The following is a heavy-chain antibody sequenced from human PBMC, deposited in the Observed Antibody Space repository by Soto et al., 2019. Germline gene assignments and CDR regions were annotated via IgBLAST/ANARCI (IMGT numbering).Heavy chain of an antibody. D-gene: IGHD1-26*01. J-gene: IGHJ4*02. CDR1: GYTFTDYL. CDR2: INPNNGDT. Sequence: ASVKVSCKASGYTFTDYLIHWVRQGPGQGLEWMGIINPNNGDTSYAQQFQGRVALTRDTSTNTLYMGLSGLISEDTAVYSCAREPQGTGSFDFWGQGALVTVSS. V-gene: IGHV1-46*01. CDR3: AREPQGTGSFDF.